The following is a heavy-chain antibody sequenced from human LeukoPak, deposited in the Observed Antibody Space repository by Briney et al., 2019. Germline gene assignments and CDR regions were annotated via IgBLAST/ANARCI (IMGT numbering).Heavy chain of an antibody. Sequence: SETLSLTCTVSGGSISSYYWSWIRQPPGKGLEWIGYIYYSGSTNYNPSLKSRVNISVDTSKNQFSLKLSSVTAADTAVYYCARDVWFGELPPSYFDYWGQGTLVTVSS. D-gene: IGHD3-10*01. J-gene: IGHJ4*02. V-gene: IGHV4-59*01. CDR1: GGSISSYY. CDR2: IYYSGST. CDR3: ARDVWFGELPPSYFDY.